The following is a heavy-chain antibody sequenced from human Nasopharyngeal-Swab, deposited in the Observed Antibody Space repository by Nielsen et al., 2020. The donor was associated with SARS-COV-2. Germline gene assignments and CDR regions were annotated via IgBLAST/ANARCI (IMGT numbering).Heavy chain of an antibody. Sequence: SETLSLTCTVSGASMSGYSWSWIWQPPGKGLEWIAFMYDNEYTNYNPSLRGRATISLDTSKNQFSLKVTSVTAADTAVYYCARENWQLANVFDIWGQGTMVTVSS. J-gene: IGHJ3*02. CDR1: GASMSGYS. D-gene: IGHD6-19*01. CDR2: MYDNEYT. V-gene: IGHV4-59*01. CDR3: ARENWQLANVFDI.